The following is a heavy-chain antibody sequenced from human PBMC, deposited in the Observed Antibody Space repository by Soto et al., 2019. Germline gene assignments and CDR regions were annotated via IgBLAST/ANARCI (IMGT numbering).Heavy chain of an antibody. Sequence: EVQLLESGGGLVQPGGSLRLSCAASGFTFSSYGMSWVRQATGKGLEWVSVISDGGGSTFNADSVKGRFTISRDNSTNTLYLQINGLRADDTSVYYCAKDRGSILYHWFDPWGQGTLVTVSS. D-gene: IGHD6-13*01. CDR2: ISDGGGST. J-gene: IGHJ5*02. CDR3: AKDRGSILYHWFDP. CDR1: GFTFSSYG. V-gene: IGHV3-23*01.